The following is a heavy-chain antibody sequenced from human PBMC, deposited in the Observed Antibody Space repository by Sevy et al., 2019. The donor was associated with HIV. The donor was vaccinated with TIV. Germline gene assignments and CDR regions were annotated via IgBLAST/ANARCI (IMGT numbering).Heavy chain of an antibody. CDR2: ISSDVITK. V-gene: IGHV3-30*09. CDR3: ARAARGDAALPDY. J-gene: IGHJ4*02. CDR1: GFNFSTYA. D-gene: IGHD3-16*01. Sequence: GGSLRLSCSVSGFNFSTYAMHWVRHAPGKGLEWVAVISSDVITKYYGASVRGRFAISRDNSNNTLSLQMNSLGIEDTAVYYCARAARGDAALPDYWGQGTLVTVSS.